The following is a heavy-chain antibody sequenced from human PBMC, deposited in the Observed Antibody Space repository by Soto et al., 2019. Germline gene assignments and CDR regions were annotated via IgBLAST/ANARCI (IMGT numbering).Heavy chain of an antibody. Sequence: PGGSLRLSCAASGFTFSDYYMSWIRQAPGKGLEWVAVICNNGSTKYYADSVKGRFTISRDNSKNTLYLQMNSLRAEDTAVYYCAKDYYSKSYYYYYMDVWGKGTTVTVSS. J-gene: IGHJ6*03. CDR3: AKDYYSKSYYYYYMDV. V-gene: IGHV3-30*18. CDR2: ICNNGSTK. D-gene: IGHD4-4*01. CDR1: GFTFSDYY.